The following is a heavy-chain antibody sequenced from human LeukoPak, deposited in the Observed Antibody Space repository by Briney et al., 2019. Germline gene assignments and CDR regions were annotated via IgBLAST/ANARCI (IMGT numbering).Heavy chain of an antibody. D-gene: IGHD3-9*01. CDR1: GFTFSSYA. CDR2: ISYDGSNK. J-gene: IGHJ6*02. V-gene: IGHV3-30-3*01. CDR3: ARDQSVRYFDWLLYYYYGMDV. Sequence: GGSLRLSCAASGFTFSSYAMHWVRQAPGKGLEWVAVISYDGSNKYYADSVKGRFTISRDNSKNTLYLQMNSLRAEDTAVYYCARDQSVRYFDWLLYYYYGMDVWGQGTTVTVSS.